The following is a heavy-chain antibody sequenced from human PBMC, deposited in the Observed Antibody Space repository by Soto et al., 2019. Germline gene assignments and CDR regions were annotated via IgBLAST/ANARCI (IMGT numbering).Heavy chain of an antibody. Sequence: PSETLSLTCTVSGGSISSYYWSWIRQPPGKGLEWIGYIYYSGSTNYNPSLKSRVTISVDTSKNQFSLKLSSVTAADTAVYYCARGGGDDFWSGYNPIDYWGQGTLVTVSS. CDR2: IYYSGST. V-gene: IGHV4-59*01. J-gene: IGHJ4*02. D-gene: IGHD3-3*01. CDR1: GGSISSYY. CDR3: ARGGGDDFWSGYNPIDY.